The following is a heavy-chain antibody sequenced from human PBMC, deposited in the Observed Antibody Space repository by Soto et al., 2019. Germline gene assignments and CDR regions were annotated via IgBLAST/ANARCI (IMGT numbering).Heavy chain of an antibody. Sequence: GGSLRLSCAASGFTFSSYWMHWVRQAPGKGLVWVSRINSDGSSTSYADSVKGRFTISRDNAKNTLYLQMNSLRAEDTAVYYCARVSGSGKHTSDYYYYMDVWGKGTTVTVSS. J-gene: IGHJ6*03. CDR1: GFTFSSYW. CDR2: INSDGSST. D-gene: IGHD3-10*01. V-gene: IGHV3-74*01. CDR3: ARVSGSGKHTSDYYYYMDV.